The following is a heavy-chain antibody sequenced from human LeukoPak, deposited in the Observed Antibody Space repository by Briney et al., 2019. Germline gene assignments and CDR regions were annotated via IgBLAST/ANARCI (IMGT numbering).Heavy chain of an antibody. J-gene: IGHJ6*02. Sequence: PGGSLRLSCAASGFTFSSYWMSWVRQAPGKGLEWVANIKQDGSEKYYVDSVKGRVTISRDNAKNSLYLQMNSLRAEDTAVYYCARDDCSSTSCYPMTLYYYYYGMDVWGQGTTVTVSS. V-gene: IGHV3-7*01. CDR1: GFTFSSYW. D-gene: IGHD2-2*01. CDR2: IKQDGSEK. CDR3: ARDDCSSTSCYPMTLYYYYYGMDV.